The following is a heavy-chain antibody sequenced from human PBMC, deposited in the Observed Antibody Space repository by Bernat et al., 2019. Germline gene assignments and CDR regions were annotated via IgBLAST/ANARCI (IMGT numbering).Heavy chain of an antibody. J-gene: IGHJ4*02. V-gene: IGHV4-31*03. Sequence: QVQLQESGPGLVKPSQTLSLTCTVSGGSISSGGYYWSWIRQHPGKGLEWVGYIYYSGSTYYNPSLKSRVTISVDTSKNQFSLKLSSVTAADTAVYYCARWRITGTTSRFDYWGQGTLVTVSS. CDR1: GGSISSGGYY. CDR3: ARWRITGTTSRFDY. CDR2: IYYSGST. D-gene: IGHD1-7*01.